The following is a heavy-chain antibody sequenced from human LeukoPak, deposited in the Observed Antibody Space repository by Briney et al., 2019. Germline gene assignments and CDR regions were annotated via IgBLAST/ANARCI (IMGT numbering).Heavy chain of an antibody. Sequence: GSLRLSCAASGFTFSSYAMHWVRQAPGKGLEWVAVISYDGSNKYYADSVKGRFTISRDNSKNTLYLQMNSLRAEDTAVYYCARDVIRDTAMVAFDYWGQGTLVTVSS. J-gene: IGHJ4*02. CDR3: ARDVIRDTAMVAFDY. CDR2: ISYDGSNK. V-gene: IGHV3-30*04. CDR1: GFTFSSYA. D-gene: IGHD5-18*01.